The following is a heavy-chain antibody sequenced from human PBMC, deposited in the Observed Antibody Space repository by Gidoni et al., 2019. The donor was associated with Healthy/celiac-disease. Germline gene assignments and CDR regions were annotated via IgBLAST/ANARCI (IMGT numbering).Heavy chain of an antibody. V-gene: IGHV4-61*02. CDR3: ARELGYCSSTSCYHWFDP. CDR1: GGSISSGRYY. D-gene: IGHD2-2*01. J-gene: IGHJ5*02. Sequence: QVQLQESGPGLVQPYQTLSLTCTVSGGSISSGRYYWSWIRQPAGTGLAWIGRIYTSGSTNYNPSIKSRVTISVDTSKNQFSLKLSSVTAADTAVYYCARELGYCSSTSCYHWFDPWGQGTLVTVSS. CDR2: IYTSGST.